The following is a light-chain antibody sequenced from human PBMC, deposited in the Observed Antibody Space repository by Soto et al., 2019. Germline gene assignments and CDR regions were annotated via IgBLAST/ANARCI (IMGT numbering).Light chain of an antibody. CDR1: QSVRSH. CDR3: QQYKNWPL. Sequence: IVMTQSHDTLSVSPGEGVTLSCMARQSVRSHLDWYQLKPGQRPRLLIYRASKRATGIPARFSGSGFGTEFTLTISSLQSEDFAVYYCQQYKNWPLFGQGTRLEVK. J-gene: IGKJ5*01. V-gene: IGKV3-15*01. CDR2: RAS.